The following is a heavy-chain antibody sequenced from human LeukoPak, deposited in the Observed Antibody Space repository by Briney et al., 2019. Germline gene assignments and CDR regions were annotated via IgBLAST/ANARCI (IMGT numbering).Heavy chain of an antibody. CDR2: MNPNSGNT. J-gene: IGHJ4*02. D-gene: IGHD6-19*01. Sequence: ASVKVSCKASGYTFTSYDINWVRQATGQGLEWMGWMNPNSGNTGYAQKFQGRVTMTRNTSISTAYMELSSLRSEDTAVYYCARVDSVAGTVGIDYWGQGTLVTVSS. CDR3: ARVDSVAGTVGIDY. V-gene: IGHV1-8*01. CDR1: GYTFTSYD.